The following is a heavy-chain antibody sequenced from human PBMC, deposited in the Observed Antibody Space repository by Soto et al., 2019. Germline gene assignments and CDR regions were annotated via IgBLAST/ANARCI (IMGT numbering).Heavy chain of an antibody. CDR3: AAGTGDVDFDY. CDR1: GGSISSYY. V-gene: IGHV4-59*01. D-gene: IGHD1-1*01. CDR2: IYYSGST. Sequence: SETLSLTCTVSGGSISSYYWSWIRQPPGKGLEWIGYIYYSGSTNYNPSLKSRVTISVDTSKNQFSLKLSSVTAADTAVYYCAAGTGDVDFDYWGQGTLVTVSS. J-gene: IGHJ4*02.